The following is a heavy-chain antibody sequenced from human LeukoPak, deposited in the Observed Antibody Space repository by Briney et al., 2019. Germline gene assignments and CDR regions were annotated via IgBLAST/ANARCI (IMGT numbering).Heavy chain of an antibody. J-gene: IGHJ6*02. CDR1: GFTFSGYW. CDR3: AKKGESLDYYYMDV. CDR2: IKQDGSEK. D-gene: IGHD3-10*01. V-gene: IGHV3-7*02. Sequence: GGSLRLSCAASGFTFSGYWMSWVRQAPGKGLEWVANIKQDGSEKYYVDSVKGRFTISRDNAKNSLFLQMNSLRAEDTAVYYCAKKGESLDYYYMDVWGQGTTVTVSS.